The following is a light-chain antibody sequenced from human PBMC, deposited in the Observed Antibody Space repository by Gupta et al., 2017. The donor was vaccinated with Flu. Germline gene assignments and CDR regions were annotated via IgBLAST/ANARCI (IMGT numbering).Light chain of an antibody. CDR2: GVS. Sequence: IVLTQSPGSLSLSPGERATLSCRASQTINSRYLAWYQQKPGQAPRLLIYGVSNRATGIPDRFTGSGSGTDFTLTISRVEPEDSAVYYCQQYDGAPRTFGQGTXVEIK. J-gene: IGKJ1*01. CDR1: QTINSRY. CDR3: QQYDGAPRT. V-gene: IGKV3-20*01.